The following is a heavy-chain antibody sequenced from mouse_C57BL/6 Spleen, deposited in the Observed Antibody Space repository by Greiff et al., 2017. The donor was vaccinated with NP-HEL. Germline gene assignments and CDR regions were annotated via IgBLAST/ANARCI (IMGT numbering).Heavy chain of an antibody. D-gene: IGHD1-1*01. J-gene: IGHJ2*01. CDR1: GYTFTDYN. Sequence: VQLQQSGPELVKPGASVKMSCKASGYTFTDYNMHWVKQSHGKSLEWIGYINPNNGGTSYNQKFKGKATLTVNKSSSTAYMELRSLTSEDSAVYCCARRNYYGSSEDYWGQGTTLTVSS. CDR2: INPNNGGT. V-gene: IGHV1-22*01. CDR3: ARRNYYGSSEDY.